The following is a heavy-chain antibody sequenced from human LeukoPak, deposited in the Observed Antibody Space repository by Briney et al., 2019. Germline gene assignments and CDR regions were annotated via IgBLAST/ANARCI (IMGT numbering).Heavy chain of an antibody. CDR3: ARGGITMVRGVMGGDY. V-gene: IGHV1-18*01. CDR1: GYTFTSYG. D-gene: IGHD3-10*01. Sequence: ASVKVSCKASGYTFTSYGISWVRQAPGQGLEWMGWISAYNGNTNYAQKLQGRVTMTTDTSKSTAYMELRSLRSDDTAVYYCARGGITMVRGVMGGDYWGQGTLVTVSS. J-gene: IGHJ4*02. CDR2: ISAYNGNT.